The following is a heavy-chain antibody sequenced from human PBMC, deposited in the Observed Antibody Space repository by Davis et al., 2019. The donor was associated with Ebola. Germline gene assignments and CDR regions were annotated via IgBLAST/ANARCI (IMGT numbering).Heavy chain of an antibody. J-gene: IGHJ6*02. Sequence: MPSETLSLTCAVSGGFVSSGGYSWSWIRQPPGKGLEWIGYYYYTGSTYYNPSLKSRVTISVDTSKNQFSLKLSSVTTADTAVYYCARDSSRPILGSYADKLRFLTGSRRRSYNYVMDVWGLGTTVTVSS. D-gene: IGHD3-9*01. CDR2: YYYTGST. CDR3: ARDSSRPILGSYADKLRFLTGSRRRSYNYVMDV. CDR1: GGFVSSGGYS. V-gene: IGHV4-61*08.